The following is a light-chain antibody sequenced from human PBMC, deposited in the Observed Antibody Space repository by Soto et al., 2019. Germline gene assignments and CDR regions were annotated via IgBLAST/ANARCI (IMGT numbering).Light chain of an antibody. CDR3: HSLYNSLRGSV. J-gene: IGLJ2*01. Sequence: QSVLTQPPSVSGAPGQRATISCTGSSSNIGAGYDVHWYQQLPGTAPKLVIYDTNNRPSGVSDRFAGTKSGTSASLAITGLQAEDEADYYCHSLYNSLRGSVFGGGTQLTAL. CDR1: SSNIGAGYD. V-gene: IGLV1-40*01. CDR2: DTN.